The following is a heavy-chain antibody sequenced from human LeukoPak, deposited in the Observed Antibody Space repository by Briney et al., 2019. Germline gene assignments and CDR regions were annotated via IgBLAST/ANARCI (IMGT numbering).Heavy chain of an antibody. CDR3: AKSGYNRFDY. J-gene: IGHJ4*02. Sequence: GGSLRLSCAASGFTFSSYAMSWVRQAPGKGLEWVSGISSSGGSTVYADSVKGRFTISRDNSKNTLYLQMNSLRAEDTAVYYCAKSGYNRFDYWGQGTLVTVSS. D-gene: IGHD5-24*01. CDR1: GFTFSSYA. CDR2: ISSSGGST. V-gene: IGHV3-23*01.